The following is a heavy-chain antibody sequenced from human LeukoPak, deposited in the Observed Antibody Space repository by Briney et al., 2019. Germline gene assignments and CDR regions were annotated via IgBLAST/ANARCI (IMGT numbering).Heavy chain of an antibody. V-gene: IGHV4-39*01. CDR2: IYYSGST. CDR3: ASAISSPIAASYGDAFDI. Sequence: SETLSLTCTVSGGSISSSSYYWGWIRQPPGKGLEWIGSIYYSGSTYYNPSLKSRVTISVDTSKNQFSLKLSSVTAADTAVYYCASAISSPIAASYGDAFDIWGQGTMVTVSS. CDR1: GGSISSSSYY. J-gene: IGHJ3*02. D-gene: IGHD5-18*01.